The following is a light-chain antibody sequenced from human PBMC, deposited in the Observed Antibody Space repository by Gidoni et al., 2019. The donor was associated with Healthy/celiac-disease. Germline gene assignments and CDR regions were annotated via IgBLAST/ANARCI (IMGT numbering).Light chain of an antibody. CDR3: QQYHNWPPWT. CDR1: QSVSSN. J-gene: IGKJ1*01. V-gene: IGKV3-15*01. CDR2: GAS. Sequence: EIVMTQSPPTLSVSPGERATLSCRASQSVSSNLAWYQQKPGQAPRLLISGASTRAAGIPARFSGSGSGAAFALTISSLQSEDYAVFYCQQYHNWPPWTFGQXTKVEIK.